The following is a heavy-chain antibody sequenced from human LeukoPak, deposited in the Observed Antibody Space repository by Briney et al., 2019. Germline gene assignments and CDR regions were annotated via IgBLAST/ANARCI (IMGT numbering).Heavy chain of an antibody. D-gene: IGHD3-22*01. CDR1: GFIVSSNY. CDR2: IYSGDTT. CDR3: ARGGDALYYYDSAAFARFDN. V-gene: IGHV3-66*01. J-gene: IGHJ4*02. Sequence: GGSLRLSCAASGFIVSSNYMTWVRQAPGKGLEWVSVIYSGDTTYYADSVKGRFTISRDNSKNTLYLQMNSLRAEDTAMYYCARGGDALYYYDSAAFARFDNWGQGTLVTVSS.